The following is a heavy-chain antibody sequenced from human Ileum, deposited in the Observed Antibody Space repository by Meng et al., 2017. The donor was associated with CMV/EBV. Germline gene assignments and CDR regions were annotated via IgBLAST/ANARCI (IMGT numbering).Heavy chain of an antibody. CDR3: ARAAARGVPVDL. J-gene: IGHJ5*02. CDR1: GDSISRYF. CDR2: IHPTGTT. D-gene: IGHD3-10*01. V-gene: IGHV4-4*07. Sequence: QVQLQGSGPGLVKPSETLSLTCTVSGDSISRYFWSWIRQPAGKGLEWIGRIHPTGTTDDNPSLRSRVSMSLDKSKNQFSLKLTSVTAADTAVYYCARAAARGVPVDLWGQGTLVTVSS.